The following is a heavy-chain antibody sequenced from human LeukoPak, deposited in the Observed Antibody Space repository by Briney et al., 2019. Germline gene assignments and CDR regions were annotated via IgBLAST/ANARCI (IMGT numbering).Heavy chain of an antibody. CDR2: VNHSGST. CDR3: ARALMSIAAAGTEGIDY. CDR1: GGSFSGYY. J-gene: IGHJ4*02. V-gene: IGHV4-34*01. D-gene: IGHD6-13*01. Sequence: SETLSLTCAVYGGSFSGYYWSWIRQPPGKGLEWIGEVNHSGSTNYNPSLKSRVTISVDTSKNQFSLKLSSVTAADTAVYYCARALMSIAAAGTEGIDYWGQGTLVTVSS.